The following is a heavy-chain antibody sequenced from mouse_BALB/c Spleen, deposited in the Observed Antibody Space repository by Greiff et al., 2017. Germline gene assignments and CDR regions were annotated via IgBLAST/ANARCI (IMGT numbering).Heavy chain of an antibody. CDR3: ASEGYGNYLAY. D-gene: IGHD2-1*01. Sequence: EVKLQQSGAELVKPGASVKLSCTASGFNIKDTYMHWVKQRPEQGLEWIGRIDPANGNTKYDPKFQGKATITADTSSNTAYLQLSSLTSEDTAVYYCASEGYGNYLAYWGQGTLVTVSA. CDR1: GFNIKDTY. CDR2: IDPANGNT. V-gene: IGHV14-3*02. J-gene: IGHJ3*01.